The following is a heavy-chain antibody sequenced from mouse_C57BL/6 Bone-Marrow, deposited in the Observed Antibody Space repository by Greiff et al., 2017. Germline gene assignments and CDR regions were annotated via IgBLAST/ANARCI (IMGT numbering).Heavy chain of an antibody. CDR2: IYPRSGNT. CDR1: GYTFTSYG. V-gene: IGHV1-81*01. J-gene: IGHJ1*03. Sequence: QVQLQESGAELVRPGASVKLSCKASGYTFTSYGISWVKQRTGQGLEWIGEIYPRSGNTYYNEKFKGKATLTADKSSSTAYMQLRSLTSEDSAVYFCARLYYYGRDWYFDVWGTGTTVTVSS. D-gene: IGHD1-1*01. CDR3: ARLYYYGRDWYFDV.